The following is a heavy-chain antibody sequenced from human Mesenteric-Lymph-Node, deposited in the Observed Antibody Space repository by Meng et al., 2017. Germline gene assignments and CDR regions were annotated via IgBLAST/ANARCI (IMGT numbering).Heavy chain of an antibody. CDR1: GFPFSNYA. D-gene: IGHD3-22*01. V-gene: IGHV3-30*01. J-gene: IGHJ4*02. Sequence: GGSLRLSCAASGFPFSNYAMHWVRQAPGKGPEWVALISFDGNHIFYADSVKGRFTISRDNSKNTLYLLMNSLSAEDTAVYYCARGGHNYYDSSGYYYKSDYWGQGTLVTVSS. CDR3: ARGGHNYYDSSGYYYKSDY. CDR2: ISFDGNHI.